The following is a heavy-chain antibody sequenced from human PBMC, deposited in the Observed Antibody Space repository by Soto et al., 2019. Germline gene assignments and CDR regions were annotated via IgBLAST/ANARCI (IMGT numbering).Heavy chain of an antibody. V-gene: IGHV5-51*01. J-gene: IGHJ3*02. CDR1: GYSFTSYW. Sequence: GESLKISCKGSGYSFTSYWIGWVRQMPVKGLEWMGIIYPGDSDTRYSPSFQGQVTISADKSISTAYLQWSSLKASDTAMYYCARRRYCSGGSYYSGAFDIWGQGTMVTVSS. CDR2: IYPGDSDT. CDR3: ARRRYCSGGSYYSGAFDI. D-gene: IGHD2-15*01.